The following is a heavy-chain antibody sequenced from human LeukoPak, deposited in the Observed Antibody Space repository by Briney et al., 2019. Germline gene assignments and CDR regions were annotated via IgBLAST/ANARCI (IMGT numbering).Heavy chain of an antibody. CDR1: GFTFTSYG. D-gene: IGHD3-22*01. CDR3: AKWGPYDSSGSDDY. J-gene: IGHJ4*02. Sequence: PGGSLRLSCAASGFTFTSYGMHWVRQAPGKGLEWVAFISFDEVNKYYADSVKGRFTISRDNSKNTLFLQMNSLRAEDTAVYYCAKWGPYDSSGSDDYWGQGTLVTVSS. V-gene: IGHV3-30*18. CDR2: ISFDEVNK.